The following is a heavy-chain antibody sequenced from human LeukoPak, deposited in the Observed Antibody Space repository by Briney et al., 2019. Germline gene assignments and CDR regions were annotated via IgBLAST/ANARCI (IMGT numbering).Heavy chain of an antibody. J-gene: IGHJ4*02. V-gene: IGHV3-33*01. CDR1: GFTFSSYG. Sequence: GGSLRLSCAASGFTFSSYGMHWVRQAPGKGLEWVAVIWYDGSNKYYADSVKGRFTISRDNSKSTLYLQMNSLRAEDTAVYYCARGGYCSSTSCYWGYFDYWGQGTLVTVSS. CDR2: IWYDGSNK. CDR3: ARGGYCSSTSCYWGYFDY. D-gene: IGHD2-2*01.